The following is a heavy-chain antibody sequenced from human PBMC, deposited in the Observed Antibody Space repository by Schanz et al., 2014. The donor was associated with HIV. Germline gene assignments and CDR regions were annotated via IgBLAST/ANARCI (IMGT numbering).Heavy chain of an antibody. Sequence: QVQLLQSGAEVKKSGASVKVSCKASGGTFSSYDISWVRQAPGQGLEWMGWIDPKSGDTKYAQKFQGRVTMTRDTSITTAYMYLSGLRSDDTAVYYCARDLDDVLARFDYWGQGTLVTVSS. J-gene: IGHJ4*02. CDR2: IDPKSGDT. CDR1: GGTFSSYD. V-gene: IGHV1-2*02. CDR3: ARDLDDVLARFDY. D-gene: IGHD3-9*01.